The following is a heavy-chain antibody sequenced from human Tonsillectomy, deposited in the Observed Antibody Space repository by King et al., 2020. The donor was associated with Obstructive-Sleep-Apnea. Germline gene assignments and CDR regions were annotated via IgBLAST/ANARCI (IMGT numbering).Heavy chain of an antibody. CDR1: GFSLSTTGVG. J-gene: IGHJ4*02. Sequence: ITLKESGPTLVKPPQTLTLTCTFSGFSLSTTGVGVGWIRQPPGKALEWLALIYWDDDKRYSPSLKSRLTITKDTSKNQVVLTMTNMDPVDTATYYCAHRRGGNYLFDYWGQGTLVTVSS. CDR3: AHRRGGNYLFDY. D-gene: IGHD1-26*01. V-gene: IGHV2-5*02. CDR2: IYWDDDK.